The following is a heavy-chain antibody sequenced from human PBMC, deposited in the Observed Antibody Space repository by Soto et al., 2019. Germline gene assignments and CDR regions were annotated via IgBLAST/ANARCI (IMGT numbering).Heavy chain of an antibody. Sequence: PSETLSLTCIVSGDSISSYYWSWIRQPPGKGLEWIGYIYYSGSTNYNPSLKSRVTISVDTSKKQFSLKLSSVTAADTAVYYCARVGLERRDGPPDYWGQGTVVTVSS. J-gene: IGHJ4*02. V-gene: IGHV4-59*01. CDR2: IYYSGST. D-gene: IGHD1-1*01. CDR3: ARVGLERRDGPPDY. CDR1: GDSISSYY.